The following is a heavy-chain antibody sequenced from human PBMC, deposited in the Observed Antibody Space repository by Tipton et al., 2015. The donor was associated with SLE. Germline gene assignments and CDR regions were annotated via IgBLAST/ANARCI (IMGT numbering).Heavy chain of an antibody. CDR3: ARDLGLLRFLEWSPDY. V-gene: IGHV3-30*04. CDR1: GFTFSIYA. D-gene: IGHD3-3*01. CDR2: ISYDGSNT. J-gene: IGHJ4*02. Sequence: SLRLSCAASGFTFSIYAMHWVRQAPGKGLEWVAVISYDGSNTNYADSVKGRFTISRDNSKDTLYLQMDGLRVEDTAVYYCARDLGLLRFLEWSPDYWGQGTLVTVSS.